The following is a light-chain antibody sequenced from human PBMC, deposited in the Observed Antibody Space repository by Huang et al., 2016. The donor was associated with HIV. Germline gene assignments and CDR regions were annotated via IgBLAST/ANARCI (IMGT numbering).Light chain of an antibody. V-gene: IGKV1-39*01. CDR3: QQSYSTPFT. CDR2: AAS. J-gene: IGKJ3*01. CDR1: QSISSY. Sequence: DIQMTQSPSSLSASVGDRVTITCRASQSISSYLNWYQQKPGTAPKLLIDAASSLQSGGPSRFSGSGSGTDFTLTISSLQPEDFATYYCQQSYSTPFTFGPGTKVDIK.